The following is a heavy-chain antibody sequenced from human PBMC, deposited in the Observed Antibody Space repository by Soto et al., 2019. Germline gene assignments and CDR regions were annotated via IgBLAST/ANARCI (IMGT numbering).Heavy chain of an antibody. CDR3: AKGGSSSSLFYFDS. V-gene: IGHV3-23*01. J-gene: IGHJ4*02. CDR2: ISGNTDTT. D-gene: IGHD6-6*01. Sequence: EVQLLESGGGLVQPGGSLRLSCSASGFNFRSYAMSWVRQAPGKGLEWVSDISGNTDTTYYADSVKGRFIISRDSSKNTLYVQMNSLRAEDTAVYYCAKGGSSSSLFYFDSWGQGTLVTVSS. CDR1: GFNFRSYA.